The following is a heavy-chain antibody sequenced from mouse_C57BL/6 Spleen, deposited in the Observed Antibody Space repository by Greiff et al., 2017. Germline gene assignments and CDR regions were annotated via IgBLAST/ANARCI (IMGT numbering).Heavy chain of an antibody. J-gene: IGHJ2*01. V-gene: IGHV1-50*01. Sequence: QVQLQQPGAELVKPGASVKLSCKASGYTFTSYWMQWVKQRPGQGLEWIGEIEPSDSYTNYNQKFKGKATLTVDTSSSTAYMQLSSLTSEDSAVYYCARPLYYGSSLDYWGQGTTLTVSS. CDR3: ARPLYYGSSLDY. D-gene: IGHD1-1*01. CDR1: GYTFTSYW. CDR2: IEPSDSYT.